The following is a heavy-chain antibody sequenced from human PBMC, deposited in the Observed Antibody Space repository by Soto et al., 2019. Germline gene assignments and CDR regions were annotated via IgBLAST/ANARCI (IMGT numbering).Heavy chain of an antibody. CDR3: ARGSYGIVVVPAQPRSHLDD. V-gene: IGHV4-39*01. CDR2: IYYSGST. D-gene: IGHD2-2*01. Sequence: SETLSLTCTVSGGSISSSSYYWGWIRQPPGKGLEWIGSIYYSGSTYYNPSLKSRVTISVDTSKSQFSLKLSSVTAADTAVYYCARGSYGIVVVPAQPRSHLDDWGQGTLVTVSS. CDR1: GGSISSSSYY. J-gene: IGHJ4*02.